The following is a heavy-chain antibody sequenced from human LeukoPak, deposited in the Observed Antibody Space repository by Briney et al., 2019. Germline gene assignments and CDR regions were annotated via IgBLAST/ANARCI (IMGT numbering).Heavy chain of an antibody. D-gene: IGHD3-10*01. CDR1: GSTFSNYV. CDR2: ISASGDSP. Sequence: PGGSLRLSCAASGSTFSNYVMNWVRQAPGKGLEWVSTISASGDSPYYVDSVKGRFTISRDNSKNTLYLQMSSLGVQDTALYYCSKDQKGSYGSFDYWGQGTLVTVSS. V-gene: IGHV3-23*01. J-gene: IGHJ4*01. CDR3: SKDQKGSYGSFDY.